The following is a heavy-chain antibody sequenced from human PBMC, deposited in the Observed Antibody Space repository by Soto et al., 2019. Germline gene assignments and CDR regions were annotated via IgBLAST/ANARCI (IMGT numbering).Heavy chain of an antibody. Sequence: QITLKESGPTLVEPTEALALTCSFSGFSLTKSPVGVGWFRQPPGKALEWLAVIYWDDDKRYSPSLKSRLTITKDTSKNQVVLTMTNMDPVDTATYYCAHRPGEGWWELPNADYFDYWGQGTLVTVSS. J-gene: IGHJ4*02. V-gene: IGHV2-5*02. CDR2: IYWDDDK. CDR1: GFSLTKSPVG. CDR3: AHRPGEGWWELPNADYFDY. D-gene: IGHD1-26*01.